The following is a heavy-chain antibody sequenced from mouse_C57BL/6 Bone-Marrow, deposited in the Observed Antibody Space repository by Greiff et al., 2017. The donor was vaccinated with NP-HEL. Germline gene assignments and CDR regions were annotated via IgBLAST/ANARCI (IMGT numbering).Heavy chain of an antibody. CDR2: INYDGSST. CDR3: ARGYYYGSLAWFAY. J-gene: IGHJ3*01. D-gene: IGHD1-1*01. CDR1: GFTFSDYY. V-gene: IGHV5-16*01. Sequence: EVKLVESEGGLVQPGSSMKLSCTASGFTFSDYYMAWVRQVPEKGLEWVANINYDGSSTYYLDSLKSRFIISRDNAKNILYLQMSSLKSEDTATYYCARGYYYGSLAWFAYWGQGTLVTVSA.